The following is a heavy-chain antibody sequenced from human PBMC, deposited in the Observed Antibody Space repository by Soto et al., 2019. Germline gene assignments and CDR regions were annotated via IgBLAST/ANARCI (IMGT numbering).Heavy chain of an antibody. J-gene: IGHJ4*02. CDR2: ISGSGGST. CDR3: AKSTTVVTPPLYYFAY. CDR1: GFTLSSYA. V-gene: IGHV3-23*01. Sequence: GGSLRLSCAASGFTLSSYAMSWVRQAPGKGLEWVSAISGSGGSTYYADSVKGRFTISRDNSKNTLYLQMNSLRAEDTAVYYCAKSTTVVTPPLYYFAYRGQGTLVTVSS. D-gene: IGHD4-17*01.